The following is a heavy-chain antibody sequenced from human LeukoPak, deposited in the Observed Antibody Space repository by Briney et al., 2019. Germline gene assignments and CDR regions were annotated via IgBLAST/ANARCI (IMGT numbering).Heavy chain of an antibody. Sequence: SVKVSCKASGDTFSNYAISWVRQAPGQGLEWMGSIIPMFGTPNNAQKFQDRVTITADRSTNTAYMELSSLRSEDTAVYYCARVAAPGNRFWFDPWGQGTLVTVSS. J-gene: IGHJ5*02. V-gene: IGHV1-69*06. D-gene: IGHD6-13*01. CDR1: GDTFSNYA. CDR2: IIPMFGTP. CDR3: ARVAAPGNRFWFDP.